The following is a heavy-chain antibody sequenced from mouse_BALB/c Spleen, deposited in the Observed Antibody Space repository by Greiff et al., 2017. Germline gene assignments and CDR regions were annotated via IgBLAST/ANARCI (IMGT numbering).Heavy chain of an antibody. D-gene: IGHD4-1*01. Sequence: EVKLVESGGGLVKLGGSLKLSCAASGFTFSSYYMSWVRQTPEKRLELVAAINSNGGSTYYPDTVKGRFTISRDNAKNTLYLQMSSLKSEDTALYYCARVGLGLAMDYWGQGTSVTVSS. J-gene: IGHJ4*01. V-gene: IGHV5-6-2*01. CDR3: ARVGLGLAMDY. CDR2: INSNGGST. CDR1: GFTFSSYY.